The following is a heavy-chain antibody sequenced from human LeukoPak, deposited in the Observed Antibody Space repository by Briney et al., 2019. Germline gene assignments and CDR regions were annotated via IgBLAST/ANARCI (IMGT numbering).Heavy chain of an antibody. J-gene: IGHJ4*02. CDR3: ARGDIVVVPAAIPFY. D-gene: IGHD2-2*02. Sequence: GGSLRLSCAASGFTFSSYWMHRVRHAPGKGLVWVSRINSDGSSTSYADSVKGRFTISRDNAKNMLYLQMNSLRAEDTAVYYCARGDIVVVPAAIPFYWGQGTLVTVSS. CDR2: INSDGSST. V-gene: IGHV3-74*01. CDR1: GFTFSSYW.